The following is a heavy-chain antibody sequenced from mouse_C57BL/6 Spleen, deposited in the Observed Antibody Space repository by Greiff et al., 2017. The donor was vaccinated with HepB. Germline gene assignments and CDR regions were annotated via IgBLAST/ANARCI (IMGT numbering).Heavy chain of an antibody. CDR3: TTGHYYGSSPYWYFDV. CDR2: IDPENGDT. D-gene: IGHD1-1*01. CDR1: GFNIKDDY. J-gene: IGHJ1*03. Sequence: EVQLQQSGAELVRPGASVKLSCTASGFNIKDDYMHWVKQRPEQGLEWIGWIDPENGDTEYASKFQGKATITADTSSNTAYLQLSSLTSEDTAVYYCTTGHYYGSSPYWYFDVWGTRTTVTVSS. V-gene: IGHV14-4*01.